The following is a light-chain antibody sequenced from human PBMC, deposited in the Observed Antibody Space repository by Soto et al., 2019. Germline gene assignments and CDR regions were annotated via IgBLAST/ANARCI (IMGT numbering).Light chain of an antibody. J-gene: IGLJ3*02. CDR3: NSYTFTTLVV. CDR2: EVS. Sequence: QSALTQPRSVSGSPGQSVTISCTGTSSDVGGYNYVSWYQHHPGKTPKLMIYEVSNRPSGISDRFSGSKSGNTASLTISGLQAEDEADYYCNSYTFTTLVVFGGGT. V-gene: IGLV2-11*01. CDR1: SSDVGGYNY.